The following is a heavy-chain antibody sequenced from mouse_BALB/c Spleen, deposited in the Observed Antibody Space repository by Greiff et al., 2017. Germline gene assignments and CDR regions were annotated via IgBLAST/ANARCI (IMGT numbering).Heavy chain of an antibody. Sequence: VQLQQSGAELVKPGASVKLSCTASGFNIKDTYMHWVKQRPEQGLEWIGRIDPANGNTKYDPKFQGKATITADTSSNTAYLQLSSLTSEDTAVYYCARGGVRRGSPFAYWGQGTLVTVSA. D-gene: IGHD2-14*01. CDR2: IDPANGNT. V-gene: IGHV14-3*02. J-gene: IGHJ3*01. CDR1: GFNIKDTY. CDR3: ARGGVRRGSPFAY.